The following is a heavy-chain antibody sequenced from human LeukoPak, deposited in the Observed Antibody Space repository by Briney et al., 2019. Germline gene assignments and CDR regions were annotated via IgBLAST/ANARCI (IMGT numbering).Heavy chain of an antibody. CDR3: ARDGGYDSSGYYMYYFDY. Sequence: TGGSLRLSCAASGFTFSSYAMHWVRQAPGKGLEYVSAISSNGGSTYYANSVKGRFTISRDNSKNTLYLQMGSLRAEDMAVYYCARDGGYDSSGYYMYYFDYWGQGTLVTVSS. V-gene: IGHV3-64*01. CDR1: GFTFSSYA. CDR2: ISSNGGST. D-gene: IGHD3-22*01. J-gene: IGHJ4*02.